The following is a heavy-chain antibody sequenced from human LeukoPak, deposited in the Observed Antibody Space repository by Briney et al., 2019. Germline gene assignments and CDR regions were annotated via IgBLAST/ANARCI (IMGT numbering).Heavy chain of an antibody. J-gene: IGHJ4*02. CDR3: ARQTEWLRLLSFDY. Sequence: SETLSFTCTVSGGSISSSSYYWGWIRQPPGKGLEWIGSIYYSGSTYYNPSLKSRVTISVDTSKNQFSLKLSSVTAADTAVYYCARQTEWLRLLSFDYWGQGTLVTVSS. CDR1: GGSISSSSYY. CDR2: IYYSGST. V-gene: IGHV4-39*01. D-gene: IGHD5-12*01.